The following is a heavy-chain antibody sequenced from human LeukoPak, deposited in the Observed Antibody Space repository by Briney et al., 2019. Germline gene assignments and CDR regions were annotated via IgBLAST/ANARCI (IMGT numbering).Heavy chain of an antibody. Sequence: SETLSLTCAVYGGSFSGYYWSWIRQPPGKGLEWIGEIYHSGSTNYNPSLKSRVTISVDTSKNQFSLKLSSVTAADTAVYYCASLFNVRYYYYYMDVWGKGTTVTVSS. CDR2: IYHSGST. CDR3: ASLFNVRYYYYYMDV. D-gene: IGHD3-16*02. CDR1: GGSFSGYY. V-gene: IGHV4-34*01. J-gene: IGHJ6*03.